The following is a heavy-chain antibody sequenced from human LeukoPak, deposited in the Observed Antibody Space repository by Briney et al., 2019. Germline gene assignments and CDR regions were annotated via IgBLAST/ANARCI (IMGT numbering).Heavy chain of an antibody. CDR3: ARDVKVVVAANYYYYMDV. Sequence: SSVKVSCKASGGTFSSYAISWVRQAPGQGLEWMGRIIPIFGTANYAQKFQGRVTITTDESTSTACMELSSLRSEDTAVYYCARDVKVVVAANYYYYMDVWGKGTTVTVSS. CDR2: IIPIFGTA. V-gene: IGHV1-69*05. CDR1: GGTFSSYA. D-gene: IGHD2-15*01. J-gene: IGHJ6*03.